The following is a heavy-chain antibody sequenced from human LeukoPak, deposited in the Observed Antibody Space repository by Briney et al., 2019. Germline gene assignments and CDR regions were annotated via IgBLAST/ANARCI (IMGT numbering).Heavy chain of an antibody. CDR3: ARYDSAHDAFDI. CDR1: GYTFTSYD. CDR2: MNPNSGNT. J-gene: IGHJ3*02. Sequence: ASVKVSCKASGYTFTSYDINWVRQATGQGLEWMGWMNPNSGNTGYAQKFQGRVTITRNTSISTAYMELSSLRSEDTAVYYCARYDSAHDAFDIWGQGTMVTVSS. V-gene: IGHV1-8*03. D-gene: IGHD3-9*01.